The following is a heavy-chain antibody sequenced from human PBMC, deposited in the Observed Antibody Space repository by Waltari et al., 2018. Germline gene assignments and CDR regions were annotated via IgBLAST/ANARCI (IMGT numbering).Heavy chain of an antibody. Sequence: EVQVVESGGGLVQPGGSLRLSCTASGFTFSSYEMNWVRQAPGKVLELISYIDNSGNTVYYADSVKGRFTISRDNAKNSLFLLMNSLRAEDTAVYYCARPSTEYYFYYYYMDVWGKGTTVTVS. CDR3: ARPSTEYYFYYYYMDV. J-gene: IGHJ6*03. CDR2: IDNSGNTV. CDR1: GFTFSSYE. V-gene: IGHV3-48*03.